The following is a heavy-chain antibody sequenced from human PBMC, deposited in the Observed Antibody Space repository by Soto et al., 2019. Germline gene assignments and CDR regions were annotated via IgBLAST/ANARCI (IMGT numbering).Heavy chain of an antibody. D-gene: IGHD1-1*01. Sequence: QVHLVQSGAEVKKPGASVKVSCKASGYTFTGYYIHWVRQAPGQGLEWMGWINPDSDDTNYAQKFQGRVTVTRDTSISTDYMELSRLTSDDTAVYFCARDGYSPFDFWGRGTLVTVSS. CDR3: ARDGYSPFDF. CDR2: INPDSDDT. J-gene: IGHJ4*02. CDR1: GYTFTGYY. V-gene: IGHV1-2*02.